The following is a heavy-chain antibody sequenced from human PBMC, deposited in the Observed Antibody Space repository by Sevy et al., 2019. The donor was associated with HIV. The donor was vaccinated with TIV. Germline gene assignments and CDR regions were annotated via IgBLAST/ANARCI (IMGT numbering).Heavy chain of an antibody. CDR3: ARGVTVTTVPYYFDY. D-gene: IGHD4-4*01. J-gene: IGHJ4*02. Sequence: SETLSLTCAVYSGSFSAYSWSWIRQPPGKGLEWIGEINHSGSTNYNPSLKSRVTISLHTSKNQFSLKLTSVTAADTAVYYCARGVTVTTVPYYFDYWGQGTLVTVSS. CDR2: INHSGST. CDR1: SGSFSAYS. V-gene: IGHV4-34*01.